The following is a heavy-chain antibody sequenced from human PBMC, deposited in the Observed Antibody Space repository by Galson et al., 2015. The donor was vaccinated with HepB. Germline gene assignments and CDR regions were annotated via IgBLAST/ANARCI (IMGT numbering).Heavy chain of an antibody. D-gene: IGHD6-13*01. J-gene: IGHJ4*02. CDR3: ARGGSSWYWPNFDY. V-gene: IGHV3-23*01. CDR2: ISGSGGST. CDR1: GFTFSSYA. Sequence: SLRLSCAASGFTFSSYAMNWVRQAPGKGLEWVSAISGSGGSTYYADSVKGRFTISRDNAKNSLYLQMNSLRAEDTAVYYCARGGSSWYWPNFDYWGQGILVTVSS.